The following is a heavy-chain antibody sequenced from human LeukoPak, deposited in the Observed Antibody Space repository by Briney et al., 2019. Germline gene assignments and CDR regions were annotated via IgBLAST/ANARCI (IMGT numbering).Heavy chain of an antibody. CDR1: GLTFSDYS. Sequence: GGSLRLSCAASGLTFSDYSMTWVRQAPGKGLFWVSGISAGGGSTYCADSGKGRFTISRDNSRNTLYLQMNSLRAEDTAVYYCAKDAAGPEHWGQGTLVTVSS. CDR2: ISAGGGST. V-gene: IGHV3-23*01. D-gene: IGHD6-13*01. J-gene: IGHJ4*02. CDR3: AKDAAGPEH.